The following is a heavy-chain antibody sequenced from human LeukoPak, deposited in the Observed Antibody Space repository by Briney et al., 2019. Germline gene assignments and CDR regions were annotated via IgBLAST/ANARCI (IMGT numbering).Heavy chain of an antibody. V-gene: IGHV4-4*07. CDR2: IYTSGST. J-gene: IGHJ5*02. Sequence: SETLSLTCTVSGGSISSYFWNWIRQPAGRGLGWIGRIYTSGSTNYNPSLKSRVTMSVDTSKNQFSLKLSSVTAADTAVYYCARDFWSGYYAWFDPWGQGTLVTISS. CDR3: ARDFWSGYYAWFDP. D-gene: IGHD3-3*01. CDR1: GGSISSYF.